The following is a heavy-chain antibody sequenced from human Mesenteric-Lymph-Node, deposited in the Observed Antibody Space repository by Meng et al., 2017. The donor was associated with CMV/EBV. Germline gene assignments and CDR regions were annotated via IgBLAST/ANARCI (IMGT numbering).Heavy chain of an antibody. CDR2: IRYDGSNK. CDR1: GFAFSSYG. J-gene: IGHJ4*02. D-gene: IGHD3-22*01. V-gene: IGHV3-30*02. Sequence: GGSLRLSCGASGFAFSSYGMHWVRQAPGKGLEWVAFIRYDGSNKYYVDSVKGRFTISRDNSKNTLYLQMNSLRAEDTAVYYCARDYYDSSGYYDYWGQGTLVTVSS. CDR3: ARDYYDSSGYYDY.